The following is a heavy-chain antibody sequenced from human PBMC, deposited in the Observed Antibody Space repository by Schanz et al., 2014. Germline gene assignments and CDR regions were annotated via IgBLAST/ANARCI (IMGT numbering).Heavy chain of an antibody. D-gene: IGHD4-4*01. CDR3: AKDRQTTVNRVGYYYGMDV. Sequence: EVQLVESGGGLIQPGGSLRLSCAASGFTVSSNYMSWVRQAPGKGLEWVSVIYSGGSTYYADSVKGRFTISRDNSKNTLYLQMNSLRAEDTALYYCAKDRQTTVNRVGYYYGMDVWGQGTTVTVSS. J-gene: IGHJ6*02. CDR2: IYSGGST. V-gene: IGHV3-53*01. CDR1: GFTVSSNY.